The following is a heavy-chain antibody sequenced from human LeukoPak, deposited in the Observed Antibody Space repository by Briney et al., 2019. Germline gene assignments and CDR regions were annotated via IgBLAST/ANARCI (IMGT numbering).Heavy chain of an antibody. CDR2: IYHSGST. D-gene: IGHD3-3*01. CDR1: GYSISSGYY. CDR3: ARINRYYDFWSGYYTAFEFDY. Sequence: SETLSLTCTVSGYSISSGYYWGWIRQPPGKGLEWIGSIYHSGSTYYNPSLKSRVTISVDTSKNQFSLKLSSVTAADTAVYYCARINRYYDFWSGYYTAFEFDYWGQGTLVTVSS. J-gene: IGHJ4*02. V-gene: IGHV4-38-2*02.